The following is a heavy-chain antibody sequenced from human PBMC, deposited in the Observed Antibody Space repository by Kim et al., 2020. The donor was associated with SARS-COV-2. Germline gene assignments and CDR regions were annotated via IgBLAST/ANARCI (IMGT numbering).Heavy chain of an antibody. V-gene: IGHV4-4*07. D-gene: IGHD1-1*01. CDR3: ARGERRHYYYYGMDV. J-gene: IGHJ6*02. Sequence: PSLNSRVPMAVDTSKNQSSLKLSSVTAADTAVYYCARGERRHYYYYGMDVWGQGTTVTVSS.